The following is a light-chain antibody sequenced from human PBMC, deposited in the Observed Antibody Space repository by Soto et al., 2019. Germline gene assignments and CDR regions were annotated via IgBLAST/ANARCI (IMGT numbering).Light chain of an antibody. V-gene: IGKV3-11*01. CDR1: QSVNNNY. J-gene: IGKJ4*01. Sequence: EIVLMQSPGTLSLSPGEGATLSCRASQSVNNNYLAWYQQRPGQAPTVLIFDTSKRATGIPARFIGSGSGTHFTLTISSLEPEDFGLYYCQQRSNWPSVTFGGGTKVEIK. CDR3: QQRSNWPSVT. CDR2: DTS.